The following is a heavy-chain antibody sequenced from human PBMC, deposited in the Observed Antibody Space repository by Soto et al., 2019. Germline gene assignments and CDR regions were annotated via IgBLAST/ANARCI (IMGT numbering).Heavy chain of an antibody. D-gene: IGHD6-19*01. Sequence: VKLTSKDPGVAYSSYSSSSLQHYTGQGLEWMGRIIPILGIANYAQKFQGRVTITADKSTSTAYMELSSLRSEDTAVYYCARESAVAVVAPAFDIWGKGLMVTVS. CDR1: GVAYSSYS. CDR3: ARESAVAVVAPAFDI. V-gene: IGHV1-69*04. J-gene: IGHJ3*02. CDR2: IIPILGIA.